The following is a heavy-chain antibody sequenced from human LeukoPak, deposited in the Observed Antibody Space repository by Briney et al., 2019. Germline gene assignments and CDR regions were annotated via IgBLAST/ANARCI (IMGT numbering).Heavy chain of an antibody. CDR3: ARDPHDYYGSGSLDY. V-gene: IGHV1-46*01. CDR2: INPSGGST. Sequence: GASVKVSCKASGYTFTGYYMHWVRQAPGQGLEWMGVINPSGGSTSYAQKFQGRVTMTRDTSTSTVYMELSSLRSEDTAVYYCARDPHDYYGSGSLDYWGQGTLVTVSS. J-gene: IGHJ4*02. CDR1: GYTFTGYY. D-gene: IGHD3-10*01.